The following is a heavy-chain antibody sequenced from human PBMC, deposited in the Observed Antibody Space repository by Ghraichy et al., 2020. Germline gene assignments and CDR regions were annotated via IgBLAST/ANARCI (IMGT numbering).Heavy chain of an antibody. J-gene: IGHJ5*02. CDR3: ARHRPRGYCSSTSCIGGWFDP. CDR2: IYYSGST. Sequence: SETLSLTCTVSGGSISSSSYYWGWIRQPPRKGLEWIGSIYYSGSTYYNPSLKSRVTISVDTSKNQFSLKLSSVTAADTAVYYCARHRPRGYCSSTSCIGGWFDPWGQGTLVTVSS. CDR1: GGSISSSSYY. V-gene: IGHV4-39*01. D-gene: IGHD2-2*01.